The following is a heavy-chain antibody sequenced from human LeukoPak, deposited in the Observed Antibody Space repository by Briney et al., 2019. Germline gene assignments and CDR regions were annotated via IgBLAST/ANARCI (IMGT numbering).Heavy chain of an antibody. CDR3: ARSRTVSGYDYVY. J-gene: IGHJ4*02. Sequence: GGSLRLSCAASGFTFSSYAMHWVRQAPGKGLEWVALISYDGSDNYYADSVKGRFTISRDNSKNTLYLQMNSLRTEDTAVYYCARSRTVSGYDYVYWGQGTLVTVSS. V-gene: IGHV3-30-3*01. CDR2: ISYDGSDN. CDR1: GFTFSSYA. D-gene: IGHD5-12*01.